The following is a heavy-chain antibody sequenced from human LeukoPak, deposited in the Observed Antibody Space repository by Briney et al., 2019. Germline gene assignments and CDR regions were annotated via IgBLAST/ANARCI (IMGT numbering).Heavy chain of an antibody. J-gene: IGHJ5*01. D-gene: IGHD2-21*02. CDR2: INPNSGGT. V-gene: IGHV1-2*02. Sequence: GASVKVSCKASGYTFTGYYMHWVRQAPGQGLEWMGWINPNSGGTNNAQKFQGRVTMTRDTSISTAYMELSRLRSDDTAVYYCARELTYCGGDCYRNWFDSWGQGTLVTVSS. CDR3: ARELTYCGGDCYRNWFDS. CDR1: GYTFTGYY.